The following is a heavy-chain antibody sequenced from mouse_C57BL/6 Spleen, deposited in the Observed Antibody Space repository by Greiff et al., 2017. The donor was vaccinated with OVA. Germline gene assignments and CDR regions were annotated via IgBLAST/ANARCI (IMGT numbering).Heavy chain of an antibody. J-gene: IGHJ4*01. V-gene: IGHV3-6*01. CDR3: ARVLLAYGDAMDY. CDR1: GYSITSGYY. CDR2: ISYDGSN. Sequence: ESGPGLVKPSQSLSLTCSVTGYSITSGYYWNWIRQFPGNKLEWMGYISYDGSNNYNPSLKNRISITRDTSKNQFFLKLNSVTTEDTATYYCARVLLAYGDAMDYWGQGTSVTVSS. D-gene: IGHD6-5*01.